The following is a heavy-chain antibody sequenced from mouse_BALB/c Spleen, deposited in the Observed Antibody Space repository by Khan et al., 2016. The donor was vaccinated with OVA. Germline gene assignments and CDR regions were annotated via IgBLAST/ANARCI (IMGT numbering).Heavy chain of an antibody. CDR1: GYTFTNYG. CDR3: ARISSYWYSDV. D-gene: IGHD6-2*01. V-gene: IGHV9-1*02. J-gene: IGHJ1*01. CDR2: LNTYTGEP. Sequence: QVQLKQSGPELKKPGETVKISCKASGYTFTNYGMNWVKQAPGKGLKWMGWLNTYTGEPTYADDFKGRFVFSLETSASTAYLQISNLKNEDMTTYFCARISSYWYSDVWGAGTTVTVSS.